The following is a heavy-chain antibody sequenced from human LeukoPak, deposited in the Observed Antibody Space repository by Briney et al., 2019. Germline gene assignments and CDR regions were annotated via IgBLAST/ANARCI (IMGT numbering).Heavy chain of an antibody. CDR2: FSSCSSYI. Sequence: FSSCSSYIYYADSVKGRFTVSRDNAKNSLYLQVNSLRAEDTALYYCARDMYYYGSGSYYEYWGQGTLVTVSS. J-gene: IGHJ4*02. D-gene: IGHD3-10*01. CDR3: ARDMYYYGSGSYYEY. V-gene: IGHV3-21*01.